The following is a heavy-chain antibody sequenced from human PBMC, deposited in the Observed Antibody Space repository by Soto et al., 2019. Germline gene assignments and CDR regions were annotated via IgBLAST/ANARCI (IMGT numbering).Heavy chain of an antibody. CDR3: ARDGGAAGTRSYYYYGMDV. CDR1: GYTFTSYG. Sequence: QVQLVQSGAEVKKPGASVKVSCKASGYTFTSYGISWVRQAPGQGLEWMGWISAYNGNTNYAQKLQGRVTMTTDTSTSTGYMELRSLRSDDTAVYYCARDGGAAGTRSYYYYGMDVWGRGTTVTVSS. CDR2: ISAYNGNT. V-gene: IGHV1-18*01. D-gene: IGHD6-13*01. J-gene: IGHJ6*02.